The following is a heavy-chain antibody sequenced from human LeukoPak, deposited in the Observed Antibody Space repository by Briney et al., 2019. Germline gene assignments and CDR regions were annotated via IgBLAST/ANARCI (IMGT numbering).Heavy chain of an antibody. Sequence: SDTLSLTRTLSGGSISSSSYYWGWIRQPPGKGLEWIGSIYVSGSTYYNPPLKSGVSIYVDTSKNQFSLKQSSVTAADTAVYYCARHMDIVVVPAVLDPWGQGTLVSVSS. CDR2: IYVSGST. D-gene: IGHD2-2*03. CDR3: ARHMDIVVVPAVLDP. J-gene: IGHJ5*02. V-gene: IGHV4-39*01. CDR1: GGSISSSSYY.